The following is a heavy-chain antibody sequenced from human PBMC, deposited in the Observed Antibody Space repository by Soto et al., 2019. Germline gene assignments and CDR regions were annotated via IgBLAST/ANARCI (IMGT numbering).Heavy chain of an antibody. Sequence: HVQLQEAGPGLVKPSGTLSLTCAVSGGSFTRNNWWTWVRQPPGQGLEWIGEIYRTGSTNYNPSLKSRVTISLDKSENQFSLKVTSLTAADTAVYYCASRDPGTSVDYWGQGTLVTVSS. CDR2: IYRTGST. CDR1: GGSFTRNNW. J-gene: IGHJ4*02. V-gene: IGHV4-4*02. D-gene: IGHD1-7*01. CDR3: ASRDPGTSVDY.